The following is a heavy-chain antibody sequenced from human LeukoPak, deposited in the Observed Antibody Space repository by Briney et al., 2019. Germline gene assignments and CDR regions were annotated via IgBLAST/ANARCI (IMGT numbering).Heavy chain of an antibody. CDR1: GYTFTSYG. D-gene: IGHD2-21*02. Sequence: ASVKVSCKASGYTFTSYGISWVRQAPGQGLEWMGWISAYNGNTNYAQKLQGRVTMTTDTSTSTAYMELRSLRSDDTAVYYCATGYCGGDCYQGSYFDYWGQGTLVTVSS. CDR3: ATGYCGGDCYQGSYFDY. J-gene: IGHJ4*02. V-gene: IGHV1-18*01. CDR2: ISAYNGNT.